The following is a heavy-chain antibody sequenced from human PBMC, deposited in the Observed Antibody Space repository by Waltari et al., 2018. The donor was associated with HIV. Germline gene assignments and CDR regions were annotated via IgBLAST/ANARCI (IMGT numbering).Heavy chain of an antibody. CDR3: ARADYDSSGSIRDAFDI. Sequence: QVQLQESGPGLVKPSETLSLTCTVSGGSISSYYWSWIRQPPGKGLEWIGYIYYSGSTNYNHSLKSRFTISVDTSKNHFSLKLSSVTAADTAVYYCARADYDSSGSIRDAFDIWGQGTMVTVSS. CDR2: IYYSGST. J-gene: IGHJ3*02. CDR1: GGSISSYY. V-gene: IGHV4-59*01. D-gene: IGHD3-22*01.